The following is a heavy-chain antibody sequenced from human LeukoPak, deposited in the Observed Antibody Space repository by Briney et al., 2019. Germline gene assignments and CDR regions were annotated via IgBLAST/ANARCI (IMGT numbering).Heavy chain of an antibody. CDR3: TTDQSLPVYCGGDCYHSDY. D-gene: IGHD2-21*02. V-gene: IGHV3-30-3*01. J-gene: IGHJ4*02. CDR1: GFTFSSYA. Sequence: PVGSLRLSCAASGFTFSSYAMHWVRQAPGKGLESVAVISYEGSNKYYADSVKGRFTISRDNSKDTLYLQMNSLRAEDTAVYYCTTDQSLPVYCGGDCYHSDYWGQGTLVTVSS. CDR2: ISYEGSNK.